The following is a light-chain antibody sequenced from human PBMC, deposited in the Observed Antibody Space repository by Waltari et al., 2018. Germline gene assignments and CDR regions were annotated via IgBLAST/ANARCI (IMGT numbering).Light chain of an antibody. J-gene: IGKJ2*01. Sequence: EVVMTQSPVSLSVTLGQAASISCKSSQSLVPVDGNTYLNWFHQRPGQSPRRLMYWVFNRDSGVPDRFSGSGSGTDFTLSISRVEAEDVGVYYCMQGTRWPYTFGQGTQLDIK. CDR3: MQGTRWPYT. CDR1: QSLVPVDGNTY. CDR2: WVF. V-gene: IGKV2-30*02.